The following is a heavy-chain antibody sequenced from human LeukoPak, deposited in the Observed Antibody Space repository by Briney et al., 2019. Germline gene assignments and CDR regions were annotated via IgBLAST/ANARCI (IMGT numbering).Heavy chain of an antibody. CDR2: IKSKTDGETT. CDR3: TTEADSSGYYDVFDI. D-gene: IGHD3-22*01. J-gene: IGHJ3*02. V-gene: IGHV3-15*07. CDR1: GFTFSNAW. Sequence: GGSLRLSCAASGFTFSNAWMNWVRQAPRKGLEWVGRIKSKTDGETTDYAAPVKGRFTISRDDSKNTLYLQMNSLKTEDTAVYYCTTEADSSGYYDVFDIWGQGTMVTVSS.